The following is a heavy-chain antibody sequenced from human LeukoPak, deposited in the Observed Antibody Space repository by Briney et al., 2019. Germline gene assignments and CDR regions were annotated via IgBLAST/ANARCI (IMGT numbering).Heavy chain of an antibody. CDR2: IYYSGST. Sequence: SETLSLTCTVSGGSISSYYWSWIRQPPGKGLEWIGYIYYSGSTNYNPSLKSRVTISVDTSKNQFSLKLSSVTAADTAVYYCARAAAANGYFDYWGQGTLVTVSS. J-gene: IGHJ4*02. D-gene: IGHD6-13*01. CDR3: ARAAAANGYFDY. CDR1: GGSISSYY. V-gene: IGHV4-59*01.